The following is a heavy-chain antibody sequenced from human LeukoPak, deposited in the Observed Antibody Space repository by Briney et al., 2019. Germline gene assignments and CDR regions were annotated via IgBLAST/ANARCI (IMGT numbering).Heavy chain of an antibody. Sequence: TSETLSLTCTVSGYSISSGYYWGWIRQPPGKGLEWIGSIYHSGSTYYNPSLKSRVTISVDTSKNQFSLNLSSVTAADTAVYYCARSDGYGLVGIWGQGTMVTVSS. CDR1: GYSISSGYY. D-gene: IGHD3-10*01. CDR2: IYHSGST. CDR3: ARSDGYGLVGI. J-gene: IGHJ3*02. V-gene: IGHV4-38-2*02.